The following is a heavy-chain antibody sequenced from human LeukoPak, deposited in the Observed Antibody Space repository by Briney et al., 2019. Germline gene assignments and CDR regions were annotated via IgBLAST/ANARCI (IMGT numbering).Heavy chain of an antibody. Sequence: GGSLRLSCAASGFTFSTHAMHWVRQAPGKGLEWVAAISFDGANKYYADSVKGRFTISRDNSNNSLYLQMSSPRAEDTAVYYCASPVRLGWDYYDSSGYFAYWGQGTLVTVSS. CDR2: ISFDGANK. CDR1: GFTFSTHA. CDR3: ASPVRLGWDYYDSSGYFAY. J-gene: IGHJ4*02. D-gene: IGHD3-22*01. V-gene: IGHV3-30*04.